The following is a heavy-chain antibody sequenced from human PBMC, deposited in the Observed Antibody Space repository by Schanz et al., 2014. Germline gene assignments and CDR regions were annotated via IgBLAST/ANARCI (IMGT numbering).Heavy chain of an antibody. V-gene: IGHV1-2*02. CDR1: GNTLSAYY. CDR2: IDPNSGGT. CDR3: ARTASHDVWRGYIPHYAFDL. Sequence: QVQLVQSGADVKKPGASVKVSCKASGNTLSAYYIHWIRQAPGQGLEWMGWIDPNSGGTNYAQEFQGRVSMPSDPSITTVYMEVNSLTSDDTAVFYCARTASHDVWRGYIPHYAFDLWGQGTVVIVSS. J-gene: IGHJ3*01. D-gene: IGHD3-3*01.